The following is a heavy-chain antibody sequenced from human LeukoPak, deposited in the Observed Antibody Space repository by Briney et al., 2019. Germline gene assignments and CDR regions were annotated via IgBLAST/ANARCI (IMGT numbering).Heavy chain of an antibody. CDR3: ARGSYDFWSGIQLNWLTP. Sequence: SETLSLTCAVYGGSFSGYYWSWTRQPPGKGLEWIGEINHSGSTNYNPSLKSRVTISVDTSKNQFSLKLSSVTAADTAVYYCARGSYDFWSGIQLNWLTPGAREPWSPSPQ. CDR2: INHSGST. CDR1: GGSFSGYY. D-gene: IGHD3-3*01. J-gene: IGHJ5*02. V-gene: IGHV4-34*01.